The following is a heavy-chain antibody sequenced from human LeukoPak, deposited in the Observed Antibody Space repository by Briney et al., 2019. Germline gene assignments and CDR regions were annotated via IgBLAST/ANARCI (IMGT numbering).Heavy chain of an antibody. Sequence: ASVKVSCKASGYTFITHGLTWVRQAPGQGLEWMGWISAYNGNTICAQTLQDRLTMTTDTSTSTAYMELRSLRSDDTAVYYCARGRLRYLDWTRAYSDYWGQGTLVTVSS. CDR2: ISAYNGNT. CDR3: ARGRLRYLDWTRAYSDY. D-gene: IGHD3-9*01. CDR1: GYTFITHG. V-gene: IGHV1-18*01. J-gene: IGHJ4*02.